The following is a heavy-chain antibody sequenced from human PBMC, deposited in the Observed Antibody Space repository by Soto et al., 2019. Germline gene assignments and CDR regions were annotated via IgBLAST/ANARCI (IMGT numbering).Heavy chain of an antibody. CDR1: GYTFTSYG. D-gene: IGHD6-13*01. V-gene: IGHV1-18*01. Sequence: QVQLVQSGAEVKKPGASVKVSCKSSGYTFTSYGISWVRQAPGQGLEWMGWISAYNGNTNYAQKLQRRVTMTTDASTGTAYMERRSLRSDETAMYYCSGSQQLVPYAMDVWGQGTTVSVFS. J-gene: IGHJ6*02. CDR2: ISAYNGNT. CDR3: SGSQQLVPYAMDV.